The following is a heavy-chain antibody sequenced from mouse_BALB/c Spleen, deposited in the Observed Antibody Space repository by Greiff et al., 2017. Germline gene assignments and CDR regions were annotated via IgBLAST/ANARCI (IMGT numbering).Heavy chain of an antibody. V-gene: IGHV14-3*02. CDR1: GFNIKDTY. CDR3: ARWDGYIAY. Sequence: VQLKESGAELVKPGASVKLSCTASGFNIKDTYMHWVKQRPEQGLEWIGRIDPANGNTKYDPKFQGKATITADTSSNTAYLQLSSLTSEDTAVYYCARWDGYIAYWGQGTLVTVSA. J-gene: IGHJ3*01. D-gene: IGHD1-2*01. CDR2: IDPANGNT.